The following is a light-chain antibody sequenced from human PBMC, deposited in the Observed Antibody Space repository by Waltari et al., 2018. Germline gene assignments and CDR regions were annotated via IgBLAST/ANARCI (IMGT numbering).Light chain of an antibody. CDR2: GAS. V-gene: IGKV3-20*01. Sequence: EIVLTQSPGTLSLSPGERATLSCWASQSGSSSYLAWYQQKPGQAPRLLIYGASSRATVIPDRFSGSGSGTDFTLTISRLEPEDFAVYYCQQYGSSRYTFGQGTKLEIK. J-gene: IGKJ2*01. CDR3: QQYGSSRYT. CDR1: QSGSSSY.